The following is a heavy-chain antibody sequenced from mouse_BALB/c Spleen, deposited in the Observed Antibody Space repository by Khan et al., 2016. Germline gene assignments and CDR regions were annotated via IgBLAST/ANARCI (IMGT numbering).Heavy chain of an antibody. CDR1: GYTFSSYW. CDR2: ILPGSGST. D-gene: IGHD1-1*01. J-gene: IGHJ2*01. Sequence: QVQLKQSGAELMKPGASVKISCKATGYTFSSYWIEWVKQRPGHGLEWIGEILPGSGSTNYNEKFKGKATLTADTSSNTAYMQLSSLTSEDSAVYYCAYYGSRYYFDYWGQGTTLTVSS. V-gene: IGHV1-9*01. CDR3: AYYGSRYYFDY.